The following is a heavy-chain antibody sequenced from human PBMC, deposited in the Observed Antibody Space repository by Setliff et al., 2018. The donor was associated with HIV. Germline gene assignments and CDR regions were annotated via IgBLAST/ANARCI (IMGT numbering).Heavy chain of an antibody. D-gene: IGHD3-3*01. Sequence: KTSETLSLTCTVSGGSISRGNHFWTWIRQPAGKGLEWIGRIYTNGSTNYNPSLKSRATIAVDTSKNQFSLKVRSVTAADTAIYYCARGRDYTGSWFRPFYLDFWGHGNLVTVSS. CDR1: GGSISRGNHF. J-gene: IGHJ4*01. CDR3: ARGRDYTGSWFRPFYLDF. V-gene: IGHV4-61*02. CDR2: IYTNGST.